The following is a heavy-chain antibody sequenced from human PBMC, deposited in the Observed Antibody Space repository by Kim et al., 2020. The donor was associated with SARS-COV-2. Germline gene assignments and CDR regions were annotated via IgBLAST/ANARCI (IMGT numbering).Heavy chain of an antibody. V-gene: IGHV4-59*01. CDR1: GGSISSYY. CDR3: ARDLRDGYNYAPRANWFDP. D-gene: IGHD5-12*01. J-gene: IGHJ5*02. CDR2: IYYSGST. Sequence: SETLSLTCTVSGGSISSYYWSWIRQPPGKGLEWIGYIYYSGSTNYNPSLKSRVTISVDTSKNQFSLKLSSVTAADTAVYYCARDLRDGYNYAPRANWFDPWGQGTLVTVSS.